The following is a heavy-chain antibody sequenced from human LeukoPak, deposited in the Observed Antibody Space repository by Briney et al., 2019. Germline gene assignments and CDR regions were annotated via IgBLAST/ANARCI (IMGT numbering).Heavy chain of an antibody. D-gene: IGHD3-22*01. CDR1: GFTFSSHW. J-gene: IGHJ4*02. CDR3: ARSPYYYDSNFDY. V-gene: IGHV3-74*01. CDR2: IKGDGSST. Sequence: GGSLRLSYAASGFTFSSHWMHWVRLAPGKGLVWDSRIKGDGSSTSYADSVKGRLTISRDNAKNTVYLQMNSLRAEDTAVYYCARSPYYYDSNFDYWGQGTLVTVSS.